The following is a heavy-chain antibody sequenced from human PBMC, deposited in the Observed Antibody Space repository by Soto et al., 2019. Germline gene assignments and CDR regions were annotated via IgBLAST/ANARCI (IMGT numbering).Heavy chain of an antibody. V-gene: IGHV5-51*01. CDR1: GYSFTTYW. CDR2: IYPGDSYT. CDR3: ARQRISYYDSSGYYSDYGMDV. D-gene: IGHD3-22*01. J-gene: IGHJ6*02. Sequence: GESLKISCKGSGYSFTTYWIGWVRQMPGKGLEWMGIIYPGDSYTTYSPSFQGQVTISADKSISTAYLQWSNLKASDTAMYYCARQRISYYDSSGYYSDYGMDVWGQGTTVTVSS.